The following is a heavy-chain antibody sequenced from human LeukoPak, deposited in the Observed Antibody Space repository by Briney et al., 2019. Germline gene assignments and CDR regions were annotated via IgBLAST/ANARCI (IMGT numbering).Heavy chain of an antibody. J-gene: IGHJ4*02. CDR2: IYYSGST. Sequence: PSETLSLTCTVSGGPIGYDYWSWIRQLQGKGLEWIGYIYYSGSTNYNPSLKSRVTISVDTSKNQFSLNLNSVTAADTAVYYCARDVGSGYYLLTDWGQGTLVTVSS. D-gene: IGHD3-22*01. V-gene: IGHV4-59*01. CDR3: ARDVGSGYYLLTD. CDR1: GGPIGYDY.